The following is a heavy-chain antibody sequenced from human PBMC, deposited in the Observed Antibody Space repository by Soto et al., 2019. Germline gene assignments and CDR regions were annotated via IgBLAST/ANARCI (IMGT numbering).Heavy chain of an antibody. D-gene: IGHD3-3*02. CDR2: ISAYNGNT. Sequence: ASVKVSCKASGYTFTSYGISWVRQAPGQGLEWMGWISAYNGNTNYAQKLQGRVTMTTDTSTSTAYMELRSLRSDDTAVYYCARDDIFGVVKRAGRVDYRGQGTLVTVSS. CDR1: GYTFTSYG. CDR3: ARDDIFGVVKRAGRVDY. V-gene: IGHV1-18*01. J-gene: IGHJ4*02.